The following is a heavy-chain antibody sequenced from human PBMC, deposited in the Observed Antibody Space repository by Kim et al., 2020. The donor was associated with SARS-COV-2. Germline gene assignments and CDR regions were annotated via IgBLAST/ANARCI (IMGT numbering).Heavy chain of an antibody. D-gene: IGHD2-15*01. CDR3: ARPRYSS. CDR1: GFTFSSFW. Sequence: PGGSLRLSCAASGFTFSSFWMTWVRQAPGKGLEWVANINEDGSQKYYIDSVKGRFTISRDNAKNSVYLQMNSLRAEDTAVYYCARPRYSSWGQGILVTVS. V-gene: IGHV3-7*01. J-gene: IGHJ4*02. CDR2: INEDGSQK.